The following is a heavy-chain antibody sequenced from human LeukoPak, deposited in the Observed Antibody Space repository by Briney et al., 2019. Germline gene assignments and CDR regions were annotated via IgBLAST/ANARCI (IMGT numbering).Heavy chain of an antibody. V-gene: IGHV3-66*01. CDR3: ARDQYYYDSSGYYGRYFDY. J-gene: IGHJ4*02. Sequence: GRSLRLSCAASGFTVSSNYMSWVRQAPGKGLEWVSVIYSGGSTYYADSVKGRFTISRDNSKNTLYLQMNSPRAEDTAVYYCARDQYYYDSSGYYGRYFDYWGQGTLVTVSS. CDR1: GFTVSSNY. CDR2: IYSGGST. D-gene: IGHD3-22*01.